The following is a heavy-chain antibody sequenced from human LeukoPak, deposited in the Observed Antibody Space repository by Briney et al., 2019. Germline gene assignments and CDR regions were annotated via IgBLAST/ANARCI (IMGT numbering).Heavy chain of an antibody. Sequence: GGSLRLSCAASGFTVSSNYMSWVRQAPGKGLEWLSVISGSGGSTYYADSVKGRFTISRDNSKNTLYLQMNSLRAGDTAVYYCAKVRRYWGGGSFDYWGQGTLVTVSS. V-gene: IGHV3-23*01. D-gene: IGHD2-21*01. CDR1: GFTVSSNY. CDR2: ISGSGGST. CDR3: AKVRRYWGGGSFDY. J-gene: IGHJ4*02.